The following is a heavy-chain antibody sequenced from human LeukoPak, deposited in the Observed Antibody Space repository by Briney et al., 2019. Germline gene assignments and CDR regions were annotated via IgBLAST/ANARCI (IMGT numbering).Heavy chain of an antibody. CDR2: ISWDGSTT. D-gene: IGHD6-19*01. J-gene: IGHJ4*02. CDR3: AKGAEVGLALASPIDY. V-gene: IGHV3-43D*04. Sequence: GGSLRLSCATSGFIFDDYAMHWVRQAPGKGLEWVSLISWDGSTTYYADSVKGRFTISRDNSKNSLYLQMTNLRPEGTALYHCAKGAEVGLALASPIDYWGQGTLVTVSS. CDR1: GFIFDDYA.